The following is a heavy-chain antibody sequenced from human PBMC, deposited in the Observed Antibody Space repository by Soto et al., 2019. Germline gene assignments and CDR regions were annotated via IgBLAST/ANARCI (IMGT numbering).Heavy chain of an antibody. CDR1: GFTFSDYA. V-gene: IGHV3-23*01. Sequence: GGSLRLSCAASGFTFSDYAMSWVRQGPGKGLEWVSTISGSGGRTFYADSVKGRFTISRDNSKNTLSLQMSSLRAEDTAVYYCARARSGDYDYWGQGTQVTVSS. CDR2: ISGSGGRT. D-gene: IGHD4-17*01. CDR3: ARARSGDYDY. J-gene: IGHJ4*02.